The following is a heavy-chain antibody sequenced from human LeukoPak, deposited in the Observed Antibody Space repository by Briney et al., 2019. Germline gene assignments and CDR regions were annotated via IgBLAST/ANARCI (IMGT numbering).Heavy chain of an antibody. J-gene: IGHJ4*02. CDR2: IYYSGST. CDR3: ARGEDSSGYL. V-gene: IGHV4-39*01. Sequence: SGTLSLTCTVSGGSISSSSYYWGWIRQPPGKGLEWIGSIYYSGSTYYNPSLKSRVTISVDTSRNQFSLKLSSVTAADTAVYYCARGEDSSGYLWGQGTLVTVSS. D-gene: IGHD3-22*01. CDR1: GGSISSSSYY.